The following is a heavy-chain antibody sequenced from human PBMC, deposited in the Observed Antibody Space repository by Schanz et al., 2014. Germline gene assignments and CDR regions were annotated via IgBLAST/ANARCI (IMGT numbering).Heavy chain of an antibody. Sequence: EVHLVESGGGLVKRGGSLRLSCAASGFTISSYSMNWVRQAPGKGLEWVSSISSSGSYIYYADSVKGRFSISRDNAKNSLFLQMNRLRAGDTAVYYCARGTDWNLHYWGQGALVTVSS. J-gene: IGHJ4*02. CDR3: ARGTDWNLHY. CDR1: GFTISSYS. D-gene: IGHD1-1*01. V-gene: IGHV3-21*01. CDR2: ISSSGSYI.